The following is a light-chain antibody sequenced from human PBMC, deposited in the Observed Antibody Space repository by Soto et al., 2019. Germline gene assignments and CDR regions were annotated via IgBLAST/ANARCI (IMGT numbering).Light chain of an antibody. CDR3: AAWDDGLNGVV. CDR1: SSNIGSNT. J-gene: IGLJ2*01. V-gene: IGLV1-44*01. CDR2: SNN. Sequence: QPVLTQPPSASGTPGQRVTTPCSGRSSNIGSNTGNWYQQLPGTAPKLLIYSNNQRPSGVPDRFSGSKSGTSASLAISGLQSEDEADYYCAAWDDGLNGVVFGGGTKLTVL.